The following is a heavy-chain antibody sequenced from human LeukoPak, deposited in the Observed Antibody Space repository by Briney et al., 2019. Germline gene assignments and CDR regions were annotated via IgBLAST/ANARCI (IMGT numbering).Heavy chain of an antibody. Sequence: GASVKVSCKASGYTFTTYYIHWVRQAPGQGLEWVGIINPNGGSTNYAQKLQGRVTMTRDTSTSTVYMGLSSLGSEDTAVYYCTRDKGGSYSDYWGQGTLVTVSS. CDR2: INPNGGST. D-gene: IGHD2-15*01. CDR1: GYTFTTYY. J-gene: IGHJ4*02. CDR3: TRDKGGSYSDY. V-gene: IGHV1-46*01.